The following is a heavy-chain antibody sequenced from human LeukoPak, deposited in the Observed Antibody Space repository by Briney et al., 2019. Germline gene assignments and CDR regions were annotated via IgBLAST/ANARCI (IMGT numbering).Heavy chain of an antibody. J-gene: IGHJ4*02. V-gene: IGHV3-48*03. Sequence: GSLRLSCVVSGFTFSTYEMNWVRQAPGKGLEWVSYISSSGNTLFYADSVRGRFTISRDNAKNSLYPQMNSLGAEDTAVYYCAREGQDLFDYWGQGTLVTVSS. D-gene: IGHD2-15*01. CDR1: GFTFSTYE. CDR3: AREGQDLFDY. CDR2: ISSSGNTL.